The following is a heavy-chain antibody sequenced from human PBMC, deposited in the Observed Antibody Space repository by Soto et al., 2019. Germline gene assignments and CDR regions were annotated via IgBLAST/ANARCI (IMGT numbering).Heavy chain of an antibody. J-gene: IGHJ4*02. CDR2: ISYDGSNK. D-gene: IGHD3-22*01. V-gene: IGHV3-30*18. CDR1: GFTFSSYG. Sequence: PGGSLRLSCAASGFTFSSYGMHWVRQAPGKGLEWVAVISYDGSNKYYADSVKGRFTISRDNSKNTLYLQMNSLRAEDTAVYYCAKDLSYDSSGYRLRKTIHKTDYWGQGTLVTVS. CDR3: AKDLSYDSSGYRLRKTIHKTDY.